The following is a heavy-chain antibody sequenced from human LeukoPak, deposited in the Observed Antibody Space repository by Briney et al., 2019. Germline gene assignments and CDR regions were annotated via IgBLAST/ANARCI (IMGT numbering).Heavy chain of an antibody. J-gene: IGHJ4*02. CDR3: ARGLSAGGDIDY. CDR2: MNPNSGNT. CDR1: GYTFTSYD. V-gene: IGHV1-8*01. D-gene: IGHD3-16*01. Sequence: EASVKVSCKASGYTFTSYDINWVRQATGQGLEWMGWMNPNSGNTGYAQKFQGRVTMTRNTSISTAYMELSSLRSEDTAVYYCARGLSAGGDIDYWGQGTLVTVSS.